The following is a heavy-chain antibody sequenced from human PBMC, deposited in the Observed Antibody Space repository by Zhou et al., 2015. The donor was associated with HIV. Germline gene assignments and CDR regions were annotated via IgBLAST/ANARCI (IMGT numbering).Heavy chain of an antibody. CDR2: IKGSSDII. D-gene: IGHD5-12*01. CDR3: AKEGPGGYSGYDPGSFDY. CDR1: GFAFDESF. Sequence: EVQLLESGGGSVKPGGSLSLSCTASGFAFDESFMNWVRYSPAKGLEWVSAIKGSSDIIHFADSVKGRFTVSRDNSKKTLYLQMNSLRAEDTAVYYCAKEGPGGYSGYDPGSFDYWGQGTLVTVSS. V-gene: IGHV3-23*01. J-gene: IGHJ4*02.